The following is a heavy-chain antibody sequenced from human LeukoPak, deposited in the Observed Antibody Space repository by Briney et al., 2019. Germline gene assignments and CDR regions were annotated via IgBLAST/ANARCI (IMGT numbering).Heavy chain of an antibody. D-gene: IGHD2-21*02. CDR3: ARESYCGGDCYSED. CDR1: GGSISSGSYY. V-gene: IGHV4-61*02. CDR2: IYTSGST. Sequence: SQTLSLTCTVSGGSISSGSYYWSWIRQPAGKXXXXXXXIYTSGSTNYNPSLKSRVTISVDTSKNQFSLKLSSVTAADTAVYYCARESYCGGDCYSEDWGQGTLVTVSS. J-gene: IGHJ4*02.